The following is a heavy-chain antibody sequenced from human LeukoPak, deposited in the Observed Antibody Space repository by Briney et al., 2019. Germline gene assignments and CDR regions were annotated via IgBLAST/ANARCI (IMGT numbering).Heavy chain of an antibody. CDR2: LYSSGNT. Sequence: GGPLRLSCAASGFSVITDYMTWVRQAPGKGLEWVSTLYSSGNTYYADSVKGRFTVSRDNSKNTLFLEMSSLRAEDTAVCFCARGWGSFENWGQGTLVAVSS. V-gene: IGHV3-53*01. D-gene: IGHD7-27*01. J-gene: IGHJ4*02. CDR1: GFSVITDY. CDR3: ARGWGSFEN.